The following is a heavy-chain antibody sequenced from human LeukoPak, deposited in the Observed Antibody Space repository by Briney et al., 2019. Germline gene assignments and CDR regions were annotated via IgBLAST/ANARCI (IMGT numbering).Heavy chain of an antibody. CDR1: GFSFSSYW. Sequence: GGSLRLSFAASGFSFSSYWMSWVRQAPGRRLEWVASINPDGSNMLYVDSVKGRFTISRDNAKNSLYLQMNNLRAEDTAVYFCVRGFSQWLYWGQGTLVTVSS. CDR2: INPDGSNM. J-gene: IGHJ4*02. CDR3: VRGFSQWLY. D-gene: IGHD6-19*01. V-gene: IGHV3-7*01.